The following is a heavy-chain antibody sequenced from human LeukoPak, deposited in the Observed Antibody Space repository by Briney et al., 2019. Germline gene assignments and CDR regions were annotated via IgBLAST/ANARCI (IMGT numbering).Heavy chain of an antibody. D-gene: IGHD5-12*01. CDR2: IYYSGST. CDR3: ARGGYSAYYYYMDV. CDR1: GGSFSGYY. J-gene: IGHJ6*03. V-gene: IGHV4-59*01. Sequence: SETLSLTCAVYGGSFSGYYWSWIRQPPGKGLEWIGYIYYSGSTNYNPSLKSRVTISIDTSKNQLSLKLSSVTAADTAVYYCARGGYSAYYYYMDVWGKGTTVTISS.